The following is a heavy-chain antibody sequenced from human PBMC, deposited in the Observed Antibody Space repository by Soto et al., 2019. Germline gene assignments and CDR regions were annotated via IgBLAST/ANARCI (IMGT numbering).Heavy chain of an antibody. J-gene: IGHJ4*02. CDR2: ISSSGSTI. D-gene: IGHD3-22*01. CDR1: GFIFSNYA. V-gene: IGHV3-48*03. CDR3: ARDSPFYYDSSGYYYATPDYFDY. Sequence: GGSLRLSCAASGFIFSNYAMHWVRQAPGKRLEWVSYISSSGSTIYYADSVKGRFTISRDNAKNSLYLQMNSLRAEDTAVYYCARDSPFYYDSSGYYYATPDYFDYWGQGTLVTVSS.